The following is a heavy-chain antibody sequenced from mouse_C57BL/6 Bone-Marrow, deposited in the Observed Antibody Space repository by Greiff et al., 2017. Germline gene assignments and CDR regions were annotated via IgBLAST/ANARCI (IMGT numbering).Heavy chain of an antibody. CDR1: GYTFTEYT. V-gene: IGHV1-62-2*01. Sequence: QVQLQQSGAELVKPGASVTLSCKASGYTFTEYTIHWVKQRSGQGLEGIGWFYPGSGSIKYNEKFKDKATLTADKSSSTVYMELSRLTSEDSAVYLRTSGSSFVAWFAYWNQGALVTVSA. J-gene: IGHJ3*01. CDR2: FYPGSGSI. D-gene: IGHD1-1*01. CDR3: TSGSSFVAWFAY.